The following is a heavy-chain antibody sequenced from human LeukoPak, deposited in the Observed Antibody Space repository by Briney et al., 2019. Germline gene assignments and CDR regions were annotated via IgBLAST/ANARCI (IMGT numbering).Heavy chain of an antibody. Sequence: PGGPLRLSCAASGFTFSSYSMNWVRQAPGKGLEWVSSISSSSSYIYYADSVKGRFTISRDNAKNSLYLQMNSLRAEDTAVYYCARDTVDYGDYEFWGQGTLVTVSS. CDR1: GFTFSSYS. V-gene: IGHV3-21*01. J-gene: IGHJ4*02. CDR2: ISSSSSYI. CDR3: ARDTVDYGDYEF. D-gene: IGHD4-17*01.